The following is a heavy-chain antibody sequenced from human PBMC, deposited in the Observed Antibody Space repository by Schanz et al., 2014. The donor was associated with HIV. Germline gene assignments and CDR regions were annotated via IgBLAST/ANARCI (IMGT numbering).Heavy chain of an antibody. CDR2: INSDGSST. CDR1: GSTFSSYW. Sequence: EVQLVESGGGLVQPGGSLRLSCAASGSTFSSYWMHWVRQAPGKGLVWVSRINSDGSSTNYADSVKGRLTISRDNAKNTLYLQMNSLRAEDTAIYHCGTYNYGSGHDYWGQGTLVTVSS. CDR3: GTYNYGSGHDY. J-gene: IGHJ4*02. D-gene: IGHD3-10*01. V-gene: IGHV3-74*01.